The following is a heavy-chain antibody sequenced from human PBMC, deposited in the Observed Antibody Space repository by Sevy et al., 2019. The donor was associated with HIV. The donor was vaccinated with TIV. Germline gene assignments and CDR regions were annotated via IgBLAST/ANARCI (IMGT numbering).Heavy chain of an antibody. CDR3: ARQGTRGSYPL. Sequence: SETLSLTCTVSGGSISTYYWSWIRQPPGKGLEWIGEISYTGSTNSNPSLQSRVTLSVDTSRNQVSLTLSSVTAVDTAFYYCARQGTRGSYPLWGQGTLVTVSS. CDR1: GGSISTYY. CDR2: ISYTGST. V-gene: IGHV4-59*08. D-gene: IGHD1-26*01. J-gene: IGHJ4*02.